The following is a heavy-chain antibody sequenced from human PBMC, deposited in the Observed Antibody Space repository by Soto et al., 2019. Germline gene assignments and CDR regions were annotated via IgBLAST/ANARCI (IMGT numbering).Heavy chain of an antibody. J-gene: IGHJ4*02. V-gene: IGHV1-69*06. CDR2: IMPMSGTT. Sequence: QVQLVQSGPEVMKPGSSVKVSCKASGGSVNNFAVTWVRQVPGHGLEWMGGIMPMSGTTNYAQKFQGRVKFTEDKSTTTAFLELSGLRSEDTAIYYCARGGSTYADSQGLHLSRLDYWGQGTLVTVSS. D-gene: IGHD2-15*01. CDR1: GGSVNNFA. CDR3: ARGGSTYADSQGLHLSRLDY.